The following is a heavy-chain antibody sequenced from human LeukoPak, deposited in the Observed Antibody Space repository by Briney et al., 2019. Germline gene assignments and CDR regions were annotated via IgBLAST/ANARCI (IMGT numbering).Heavy chain of an antibody. D-gene: IGHD3-22*01. CDR1: GYTFTSYG. V-gene: IGHV1-2*02. CDR3: ARDGGPMIVVVITGDFDY. Sequence: ASVKVSCKASGYTFTSYGISWVRQAPGQGLEWMGWINPNSGGTNYAQKFQGRVTMTRDTSISTAYMELSRLRSDDTAVYYCARDGGPMIVVVITGDFDYWGQGTLVTVSS. J-gene: IGHJ4*02. CDR2: INPNSGGT.